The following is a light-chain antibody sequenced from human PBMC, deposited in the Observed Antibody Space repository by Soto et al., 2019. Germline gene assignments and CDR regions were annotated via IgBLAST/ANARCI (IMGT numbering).Light chain of an antibody. CDR2: GAL. J-gene: IGKJ2*01. CDR3: QQYGRSPPYT. V-gene: IGKV3-20*01. Sequence: EIVLTQSPGTLSLSPGETATLSCRASQSVSSSYLAWYQQKPGQAPRLLIYGALNRATGIPDRFSASGSETDFTLTISRLEPEDFAMYYCQQYGRSPPYTFGQGTKLEIK. CDR1: QSVSSSY.